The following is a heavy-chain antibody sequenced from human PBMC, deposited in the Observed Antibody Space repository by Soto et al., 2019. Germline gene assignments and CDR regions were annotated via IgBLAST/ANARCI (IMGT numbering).Heavy chain of an antibody. Sequence: SETLSLTCAVSSGSFSGYYWSRVRQPPGKGLEWIAEINHSGSTNYNPSLKSRVTRSVDTSKNQFSLKLSSVTAADTAVYYCARYKSNYYYGMDVWGQGTTVTVSS. J-gene: IGHJ6*02. CDR1: SGSFSGYY. D-gene: IGHD1-20*01. V-gene: IGHV4-34*01. CDR2: INHSGST. CDR3: ARYKSNYYYGMDV.